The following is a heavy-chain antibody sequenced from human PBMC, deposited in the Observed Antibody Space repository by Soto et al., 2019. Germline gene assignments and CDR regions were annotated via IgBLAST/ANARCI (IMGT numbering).Heavy chain of an antibody. CDR2: IYYSGST. V-gene: IGHV4-31*03. Sequence: QVQLQESGPGLVKPSQTLSLTCTVSGGSISSGGYYWSWIRQHPGKGLEWIGYIYYSGSTYYNPYLKSRVTISVDTSKNQFSLKLSSVTAADTAVYYCARTRNTYYYDSSGFVWFDPWGQGTLVTVSS. CDR1: GGSISSGGYY. CDR3: ARTRNTYYYDSSGFVWFDP. J-gene: IGHJ5*02. D-gene: IGHD3-22*01.